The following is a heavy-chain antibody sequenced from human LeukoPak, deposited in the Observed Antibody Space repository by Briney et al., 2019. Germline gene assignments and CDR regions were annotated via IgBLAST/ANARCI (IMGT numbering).Heavy chain of an antibody. CDR1: GGTFSSYA. V-gene: IGHV1-69*13. Sequence: SVKVSCTASGGTFSSYAISWVRQAPGQGLEWMGGIIPIFGTANYAQKFQGRVTITADESTSTAYMELSSLRSEDTAVYYCARGPRGGYVHGPLFFPDYWGQGTLVTVSS. J-gene: IGHJ4*02. CDR2: IIPIFGTA. CDR3: ARGPRGGYVHGPLFFPDY. D-gene: IGHD5-12*01.